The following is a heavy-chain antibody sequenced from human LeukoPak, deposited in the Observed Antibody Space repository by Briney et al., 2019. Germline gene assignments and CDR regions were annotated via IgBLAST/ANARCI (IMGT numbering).Heavy chain of an antibody. CDR2: MNPNSGNT. J-gene: IGHJ4*02. Sequence: ASVKVSCKASGYTFINYDINWVRQATGQGLEWMGWMNPNSGNTSYAQKFQGRVTMTRNTSISTAYMELSSVRSDDTAVYYCARGPTYCGGDCYTLWGQGTLVTVSS. V-gene: IGHV1-8*01. CDR1: GYTFINYD. D-gene: IGHD2-21*02. CDR3: ARGPTYCGGDCYTL.